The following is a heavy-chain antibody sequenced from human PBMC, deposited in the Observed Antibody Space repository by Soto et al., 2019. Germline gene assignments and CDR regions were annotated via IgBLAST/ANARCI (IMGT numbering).Heavy chain of an antibody. Sequence: ASVKVACKASGYIFTSYDINWVRQATGQGLEWMGWMNPNSGNTGYAQKFQGRVTMTRNTSISTAYMELSSLRSEDTAVYYCAFRLYSGYDLPDYWGQGTLVTVSS. CDR1: GYIFTSYD. V-gene: IGHV1-8*01. CDR3: AFRLYSGYDLPDY. J-gene: IGHJ4*02. D-gene: IGHD5-12*01. CDR2: MNPNSGNT.